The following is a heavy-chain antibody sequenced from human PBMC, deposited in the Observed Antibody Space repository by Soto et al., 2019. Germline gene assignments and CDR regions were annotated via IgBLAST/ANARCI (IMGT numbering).Heavy chain of an antibody. J-gene: IGHJ3*02. V-gene: IGHV1-18*01. CDR1: GYTFTSYG. CDR3: ARDSVRFLEWLDAFDI. D-gene: IGHD3-3*01. CDR2: ISAYNGNT. Sequence: QIQLVQSGAEVKKPGASVKVSCKASGYTFTSYGISWVRQAPGQGLEWMGWISAYNGNTNYAQKLQGRVTMTTDTSTSTAYMELRSLRSDDTAVYYCARDSVRFLEWLDAFDIWGQGTMVTVSS.